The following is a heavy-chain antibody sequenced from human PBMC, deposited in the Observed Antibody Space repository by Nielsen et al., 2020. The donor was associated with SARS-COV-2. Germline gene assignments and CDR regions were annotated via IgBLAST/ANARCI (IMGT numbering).Heavy chain of an antibody. CDR2: ISGSGSGT. J-gene: IGHJ4*02. V-gene: IGHV3-23*01. Sequence: GESLKISCAASGFTFSSYAMSWVRQAPGKGLEWVAGISGSGSGTFYADSVKGRFTISRDNSKNTLYLQVNSLRAEDTAMYFCAKGDDYGGNSVQLHFNYWGQGTLVTVSS. D-gene: IGHD4-23*01. CDR3: AKGDDYGGNSVQLHFNY. CDR1: GFTFSSYA.